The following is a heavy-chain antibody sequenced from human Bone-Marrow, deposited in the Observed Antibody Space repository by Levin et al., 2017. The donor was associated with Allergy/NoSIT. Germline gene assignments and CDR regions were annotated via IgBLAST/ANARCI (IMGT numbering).Heavy chain of an antibody. D-gene: IGHD6-13*01. CDR3: AKRSPDGSSWPMTFDY. Sequence: GALKISCAASGFTFSSYAMSWVRQAPGKGLEWVSAISGSGGSTYYADSVKGRFTISRDNSKNTLYLQMNSLRAEDTAVYYCAKRSPDGSSWPMTFDYWGQGTLVTVSS. CDR1: GFTFSSYA. J-gene: IGHJ4*02. V-gene: IGHV3-23*01. CDR2: ISGSGGST.